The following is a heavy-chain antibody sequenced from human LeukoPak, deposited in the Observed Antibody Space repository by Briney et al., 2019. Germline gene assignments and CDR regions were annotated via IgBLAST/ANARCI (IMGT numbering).Heavy chain of an antibody. V-gene: IGHV3-7*03. J-gene: IGHJ4*02. CDR2: IKQDGSEK. Sequence: GGSLRLSCAASGFTFSLYWMNWVRRAPGKGLEWVANIKQDGSEKNYVDSVKGRFTVSRDNAKNSLYLQMNNLRVEDTAMYYCAGGTGFIIKDWGQGTLVTVSS. D-gene: IGHD3-9*01. CDR3: AGGTGFIIKD. CDR1: GFTFSLYW.